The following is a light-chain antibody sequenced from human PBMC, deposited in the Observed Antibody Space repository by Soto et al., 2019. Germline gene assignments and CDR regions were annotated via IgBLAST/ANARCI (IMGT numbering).Light chain of an antibody. CDR2: VAS. J-gene: IGKJ2*01. V-gene: IGKV3-20*01. CDR3: QQYGSSGYT. CDR1: QSVSSSY. Sequence: EIVLTQSPGTLSLSPGERATLSCRASQSVSSSYLTWYQQKPGQAPRLLIYVASSRATGIPDRFSGSGSGTDCTLTSSRLEPEEFAVYYCQQYGSSGYTFGQGTKLEI.